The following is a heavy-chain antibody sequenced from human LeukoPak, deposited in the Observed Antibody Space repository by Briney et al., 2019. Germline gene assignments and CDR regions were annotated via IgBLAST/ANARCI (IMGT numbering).Heavy chain of an antibody. D-gene: IGHD2-21*01. Sequence: GRSLRLSCAASGFTFDDYAMHWVRQAPGKGLEWVSGISWNSGSIGYADSVKGRFTISRDNAENSLYLQMNSLRAEDTALYYCAKDIFAYYYYGMDVWGQGTTVTVSS. CDR2: ISWNSGSI. V-gene: IGHV3-9*01. CDR3: AKDIFAYYYYGMDV. J-gene: IGHJ6*02. CDR1: GFTFDDYA.